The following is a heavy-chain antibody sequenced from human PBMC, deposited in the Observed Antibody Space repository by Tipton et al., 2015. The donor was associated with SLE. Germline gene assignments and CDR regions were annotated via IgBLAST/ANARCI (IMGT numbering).Heavy chain of an antibody. J-gene: IGHJ4*02. D-gene: IGHD1-26*01. CDR1: GGSISSSSYY. CDR2: IYYSGST. V-gene: IGHV4-39*07. Sequence: TLSLTCTVSGGSISSSSYYWAWIRQPPGKGLEWIGSIYYSGSTYYNPSLKSRVTISGDTSKNQFSLKLSSVTAADTAVYYCARTSGNFPFDYWGQGNLVTVSS. CDR3: ARTSGNFPFDY.